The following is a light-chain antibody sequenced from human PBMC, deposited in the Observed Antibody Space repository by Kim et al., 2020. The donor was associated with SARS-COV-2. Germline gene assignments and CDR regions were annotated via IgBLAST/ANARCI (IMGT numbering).Light chain of an antibody. V-gene: IGLV2-23*02. CDR3: CAHATDSAAV. J-gene: IGLJ7*01. CDR2: EVT. CDR1: SSDIGSYNF. Sequence: QSALTQPASMSGSPGQSITISCTGSSSDIGSYNFVSWYQQYPGKAPRVIIFEVTKRPPGISNRFSGSKSGYTASLTISGLQAEEEAYYYCCAHATDSAAVFRGGTQLTLL.